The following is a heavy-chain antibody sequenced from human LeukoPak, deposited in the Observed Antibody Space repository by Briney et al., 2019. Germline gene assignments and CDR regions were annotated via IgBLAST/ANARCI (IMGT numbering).Heavy chain of an antibody. CDR1: GITVSTNY. V-gene: IGHV3-53*05. D-gene: IGHD3-10*01. Sequence: PGGSLRLSCAASGITVSTNYMSWVRQAPGKGLEWVSIIYSGGATYYADSVKGRFTISRDNSKNTLYLQMNSLRAEDTAVYYCARGLLWFGELLTPLDYWGQGTLVTVSS. J-gene: IGHJ4*02. CDR3: ARGLLWFGELLTPLDY. CDR2: IYSGGAT.